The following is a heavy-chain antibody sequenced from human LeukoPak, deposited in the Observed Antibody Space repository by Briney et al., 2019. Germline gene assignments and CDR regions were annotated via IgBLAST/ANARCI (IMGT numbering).Heavy chain of an antibody. V-gene: IGHV1-46*01. D-gene: IGHD3-10*01. Sequence: ASVKVSCKASGYTFTSYYMHWVRQAPGQGLEWMGIINPSGGSTSYAQKFQGRVTMTRDTSTSTVYMELSSLRSEDAAVYYCAREFTYYYGSGSYRAFDVWGQGTMVTVSS. CDR1: GYTFTSYY. J-gene: IGHJ3*01. CDR2: INPSGGST. CDR3: AREFTYYYGSGSYRAFDV.